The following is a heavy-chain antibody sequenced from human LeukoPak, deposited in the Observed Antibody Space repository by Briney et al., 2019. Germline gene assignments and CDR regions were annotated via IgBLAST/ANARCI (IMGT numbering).Heavy chain of an antibody. V-gene: IGHV3-21*01. D-gene: IGHD6-6*01. Sequence: PGGSLRLSCTASGFTFSTYSMNWVRQAPGKGLEWVSSITSSSSYIFYVDSVKGRFTISRDNAKNSLHLQMDSLRAEDSAVYYCARSATSSSSRINWFDARGQGTLVTVSS. CDR2: ITSSSSYI. CDR1: GFTFSTYS. J-gene: IGHJ5*02. CDR3: ARSATSSSSRINWFDA.